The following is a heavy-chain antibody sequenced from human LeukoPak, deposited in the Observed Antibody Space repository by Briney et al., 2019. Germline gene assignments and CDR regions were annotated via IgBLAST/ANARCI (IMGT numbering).Heavy chain of an antibody. D-gene: IGHD3-10*01. CDR3: ARPYGSGNLGAFDI. Sequence: RWASVKVSCKASGYTFTSCGISWVRQAPGQGLEWMGWISAYNGNTNYAQKLQGRVTMTTDTSTSTAYMELRSLRSDDTAVYYCARPYGSGNLGAFDIWGQGTMVTVSS. V-gene: IGHV1-18*01. CDR1: GYTFTSCG. J-gene: IGHJ3*02. CDR2: ISAYNGNT.